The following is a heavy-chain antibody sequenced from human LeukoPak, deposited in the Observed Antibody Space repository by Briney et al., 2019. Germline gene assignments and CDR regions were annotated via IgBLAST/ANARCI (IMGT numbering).Heavy chain of an antibody. J-gene: IGHJ5*02. D-gene: IGHD3-9*01. V-gene: IGHV4-39*01. CDR1: GGSISSSSYY. Sequence: SETLSLTCTVSGGSISSSSYYWGWRRQPPGKGLEWIGSIYYSGSTYYNPSLKSRVTISVDTSKNQFSLKLSSVTAADTAVYYCARPNYDILTGSNWFDPWGQGTLVTVSS. CDR2: IYYSGST. CDR3: ARPNYDILTGSNWFDP.